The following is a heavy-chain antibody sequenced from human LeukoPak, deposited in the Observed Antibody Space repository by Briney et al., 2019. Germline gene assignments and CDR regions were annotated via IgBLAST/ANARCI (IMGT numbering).Heavy chain of an antibody. CDR2: ISSSSSTI. Sequence: GGSLRLSRAASGFRFGTYNMNWVRQAPGKGLEWVSYISSSSSTIYYADSVKGRFTISRDNAKDSLYLQMNSLRAEDTAVYYCARDPGLSGYYFDYWGQGTLVTVSS. D-gene: IGHD3-22*01. V-gene: IGHV3-48*01. CDR1: GFRFGTYN. J-gene: IGHJ4*02. CDR3: ARDPGLSGYYFDY.